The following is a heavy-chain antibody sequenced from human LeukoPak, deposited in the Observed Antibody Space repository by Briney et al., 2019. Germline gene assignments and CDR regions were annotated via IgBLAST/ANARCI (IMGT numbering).Heavy chain of an antibody. D-gene: IGHD6-6*01. CDR2: INHSGST. Sequence: NASETLSLTCAVYGGSFSGYYWSWIRQPPGKGLEWIGEINHSGSTNYNPSLKSRVTISVDTSKNQFSLKLSSVTAADTAVYYCARGGRRRKYSSSYVWFDPWGQGTLVTVSS. CDR1: GGSFSGYY. J-gene: IGHJ5*02. CDR3: ARGGRRRKYSSSYVWFDP. V-gene: IGHV4-34*01.